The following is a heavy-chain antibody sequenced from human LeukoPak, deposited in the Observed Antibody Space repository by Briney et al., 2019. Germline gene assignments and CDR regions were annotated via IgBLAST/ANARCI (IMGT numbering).Heavy chain of an antibody. CDR1: GFTFRSRW. CDR3: ARLHCDGGTCYSGFDY. J-gene: IGHJ4*02. Sequence: GGSLRLSCTASGFTFRSRWMSWVRQAPGMGLEWVANIKQDGSVKYYVDSVKGRFTISRDNAKTSLYLQVNSLRAEDTAVYYRARLHCDGGTCYSGFDYWGQGTLVTVSS. D-gene: IGHD2-15*01. CDR2: IKQDGSVK. V-gene: IGHV3-7*01.